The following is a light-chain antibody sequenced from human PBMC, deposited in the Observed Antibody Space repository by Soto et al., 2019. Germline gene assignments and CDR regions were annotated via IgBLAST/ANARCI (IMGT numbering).Light chain of an antibody. Sequence: EIVLTQSPGTLSLSPGERATLSCRASHSVSSTYLAWYQQKPGQPPRLLLYGASSRATGIPDRFSGSGSGTDFTLTIIRLEPEDFAVYYCQQYGRSPPYTFGQGTKPEIK. CDR1: HSVSSTY. CDR3: QQYGRSPPYT. J-gene: IGKJ2*01. CDR2: GAS. V-gene: IGKV3-20*01.